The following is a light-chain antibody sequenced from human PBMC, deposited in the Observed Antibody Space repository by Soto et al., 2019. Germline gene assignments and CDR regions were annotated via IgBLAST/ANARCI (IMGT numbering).Light chain of an antibody. CDR3: QQHGQWPIT. CDR2: GTS. V-gene: IGKV3D-15*01. J-gene: IGKJ5*01. Sequence: ELVRTQSQATLSVSPGARAPTSCTASQSVNSNYLAWYQQKPGQAPRLLIYGTSKRATDIPARFSGSGSGTEFTLTISSLQPEDFATYYCQQHGQWPITFGQGTRLEIK. CDR1: QSVNSN.